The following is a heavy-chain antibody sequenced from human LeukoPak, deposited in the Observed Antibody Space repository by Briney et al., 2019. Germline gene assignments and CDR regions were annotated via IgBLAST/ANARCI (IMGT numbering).Heavy chain of an antibody. CDR2: IYYSGST. CDR3: ARGPYSYDSSGAFDI. Sequence: SETLSLTCTVSGGSISNYYWSWIRQPPGKGLEWIGYIYYSGSTNSNPSLKSRVTISVDTSKNQFSLKLSSVTAADTAVYYCARGPYSYDSSGAFDIWGQGTMVTVSS. CDR1: GGSISNYY. V-gene: IGHV4-59*01. J-gene: IGHJ3*02. D-gene: IGHD3-22*01.